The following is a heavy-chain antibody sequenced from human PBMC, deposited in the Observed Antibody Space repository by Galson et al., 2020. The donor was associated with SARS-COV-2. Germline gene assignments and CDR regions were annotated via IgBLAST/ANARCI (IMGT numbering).Heavy chain of an antibody. D-gene: IGHD5-12*01. J-gene: IGHJ6*03. CDR2: ISSNGGST. Sequence: GGSLRLSCSASGFTFSSYAMHWVRQAPGKGLEYVSAISSNGGSTYYADSVKGRFTISRDNSKNTLYLQMSSLRAEDTAVYYCYSREHRRNGYSGYDLPLRPFLNDDYYMDVWGKGTTVTVSS. V-gene: IGHV3-64D*06. CDR1: GFTFSSYA. CDR3: YSREHRRNGYSGYDLPLRPFLNDDYYMDV.